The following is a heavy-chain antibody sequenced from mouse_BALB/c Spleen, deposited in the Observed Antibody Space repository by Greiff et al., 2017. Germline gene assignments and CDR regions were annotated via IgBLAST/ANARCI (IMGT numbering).Heavy chain of an antibody. CDR2: IFPGTGTT. J-gene: IGHJ4*01. CDR3: ARSLYYDYDYYAMDY. Sequence: QVQLKQSGAELVKPGASVKLSCKTSGYTFTSYWIQWVKQRPGQGLGWIGEIFPGTGTTYYNEKFKGKATLTIDTSSSTAYMQLSSLTSEDSAVYFCARSLYYDYDYYAMDYWGQGTSVTVSS. V-gene: IGHV1S132*01. D-gene: IGHD2-4*01. CDR1: GYTFTSYW.